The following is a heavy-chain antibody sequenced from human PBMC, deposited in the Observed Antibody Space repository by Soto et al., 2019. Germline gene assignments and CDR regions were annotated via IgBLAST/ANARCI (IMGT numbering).Heavy chain of an antibody. V-gene: IGHV4-34*01. D-gene: IGHD2-2*01. CDR2: VNHSGTT. CDR1: GGSFSGYY. Sequence: LSLTCAVYGGSFSGYYWTWIRQSPEKGLEWIGEVNHSGTTYYNPSLKTRVTISVHTPKNQFSLKMSSVTAADTAVYYCARGIGYCSSINCYSSRRLRFDSWGQGTLVTVSS. CDR3: ARGIGYCSSINCYSSRRLRFDS. J-gene: IGHJ4*02.